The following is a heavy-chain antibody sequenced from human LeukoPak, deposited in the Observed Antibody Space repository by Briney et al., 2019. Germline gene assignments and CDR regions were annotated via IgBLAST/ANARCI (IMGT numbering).Heavy chain of an antibody. CDR3: ARDRPYYDSSGYDY. Sequence: SGGSLRLSCVGSGFTFRSYGMHWVRQAPGKGLEWVAVISYDGSDEYYADSVKGRFTISRDNSKNTLYLQMNSLRGEDTALYYCARDRPYYDSSGYDYWGQGTLVTVSS. CDR1: GFTFRSYG. D-gene: IGHD3-22*01. J-gene: IGHJ4*02. CDR2: ISYDGSDE. V-gene: IGHV3-30*03.